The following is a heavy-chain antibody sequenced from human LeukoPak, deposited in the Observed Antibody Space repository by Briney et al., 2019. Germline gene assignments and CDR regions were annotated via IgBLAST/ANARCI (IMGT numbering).Heavy chain of an antibody. D-gene: IGHD6-13*01. Sequence: PGGSLRLSCAASGFTVSSNYMSWVRQAPGKGLEWVANIKQDGSEKYYVDSVKGRFTISRDNAKNSLYLQMNTLRVEDTAVYYCAREYSRSTQNWFDPWGQGTRVTVSS. CDR3: AREYSRSTQNWFDP. CDR1: GFTVSSNY. CDR2: IKQDGSEK. J-gene: IGHJ5*02. V-gene: IGHV3-7*01.